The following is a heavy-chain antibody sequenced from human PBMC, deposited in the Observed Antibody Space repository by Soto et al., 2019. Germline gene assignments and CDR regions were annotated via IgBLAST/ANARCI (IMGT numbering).Heavy chain of an antibody. V-gene: IGHV3-48*03. CDR3: AREAYCSGGTCSDHFDY. Sequence: GSLRLSCAASGFTSSSYELNWVRQAPGRGLEWVSYISSGGGTIYYADSVKGRFTISRDNAKNSLYLQMNSLRAEDTAVYYCAREAYCSGGTCSDHFDYWGQGTLVTVSS. CDR2: ISSGGGTI. D-gene: IGHD2-15*01. J-gene: IGHJ4*02. CDR1: GFTSSSYE.